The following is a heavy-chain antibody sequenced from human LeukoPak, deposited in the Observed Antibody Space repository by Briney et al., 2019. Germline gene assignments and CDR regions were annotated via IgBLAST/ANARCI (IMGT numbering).Heavy chain of an antibody. CDR3: ARDYGDYDLDY. D-gene: IGHD4-17*01. Sequence: SETLSLTCTVSTGSISNSSYYWGWFRQPPGKGLEWIGSIYYSGDTYSTPSLKSRVTISLDTSNNQFSLRLSSVTAADTAVYYCARDYGDYDLDYWGQGTLVTVSS. CDR1: TGSISNSSYY. CDR2: IYYSGDT. J-gene: IGHJ4*02. V-gene: IGHV4-39*07.